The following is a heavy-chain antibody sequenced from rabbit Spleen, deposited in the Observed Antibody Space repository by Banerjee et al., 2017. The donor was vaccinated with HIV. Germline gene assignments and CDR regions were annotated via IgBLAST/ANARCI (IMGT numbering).Heavy chain of an antibody. CDR2: IDSGSSGFT. Sequence: DLVESGGGLVQPGESLKLSCKASGIDFSSYGISWVRQAPGKGLEWIACIDSGSSGFTYFASWAKGRFTISKTSSTTVTLQMTSLTAADTATYFCARDSGSSFSSYGMDLWGQGTLVTVS. J-gene: IGHJ3*01. CDR3: ARDSGSSFSSYGMDL. V-gene: IGHV1S45*01. CDR1: GIDFSSYG. D-gene: IGHD8-1*01.